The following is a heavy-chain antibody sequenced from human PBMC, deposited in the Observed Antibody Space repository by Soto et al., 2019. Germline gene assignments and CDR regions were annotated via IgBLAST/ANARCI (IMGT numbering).Heavy chain of an antibody. D-gene: IGHD2-15*01. CDR2: IIPIFGTA. Sequence: QVQLVQSGAEVKKPGSSVKVSCKASGGTFSSYAISWVRQAPGQGLEWMGGIIPIFGTANYAQKFQGRVTMTADESRSTAYMELSSLRSEDTAVYYCARVGYCSGGSCPPDYWGQGTLVTVSS. CDR1: GGTFSSYA. V-gene: IGHV1-69*01. J-gene: IGHJ4*02. CDR3: ARVGYCSGGSCPPDY.